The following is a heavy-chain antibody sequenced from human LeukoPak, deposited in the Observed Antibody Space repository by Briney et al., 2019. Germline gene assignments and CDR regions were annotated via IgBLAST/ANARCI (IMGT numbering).Heavy chain of an antibody. CDR1: GYTFTSYG. Sequence: ASVKVSCKASGYTFTSYGISWVRQAPGQGLEWMGWISAYNGNTNYAQKLQGRVTMTTDTSTSTAYMELRSLRSDDTAVYYCVRSHDYGDLPYYYYMDVWGKGTTVTVSS. CDR2: ISAYNGNT. V-gene: IGHV1-18*01. J-gene: IGHJ6*03. CDR3: VRSHDYGDLPYYYYMDV. D-gene: IGHD4-17*01.